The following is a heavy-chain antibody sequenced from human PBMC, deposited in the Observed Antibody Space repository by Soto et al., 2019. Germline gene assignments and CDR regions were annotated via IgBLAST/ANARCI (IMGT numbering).Heavy chain of an antibody. CDR3: ARGCIAVHKHMCY. CDR1: GYTFNSYG. D-gene: IGHD2-21*01. V-gene: IGHV1-18*01. CDR2: INPYSVNT. Sequence: ASVKVSCKASGYTFNSYGITWVRQAPGQGLEWMGWINPYSVNTKFAQKLQDRVTMTTATSTSTAYMELASLRSDAKAVYYCARGCIAVHKHMCYWGQGTLVTVSS. J-gene: IGHJ4*02.